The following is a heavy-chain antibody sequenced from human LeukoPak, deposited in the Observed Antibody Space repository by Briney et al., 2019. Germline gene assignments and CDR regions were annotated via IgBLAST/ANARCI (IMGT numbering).Heavy chain of an antibody. J-gene: IGHJ4*02. CDR3: ARRAGGYSHPYDY. Sequence: GGTLRLSCAASGFIFNAYGMSWVRQAPGEGLEWVSGITGSTRSTYYADSVKGRFTISRDNSKNTLYLQMNSLRAEDTAVYYCARRAGGYSHPYDYWGQGILVTVSS. D-gene: IGHD4-23*01. CDR2: ITGSTRST. CDR1: GFIFNAYG. V-gene: IGHV3-23*01.